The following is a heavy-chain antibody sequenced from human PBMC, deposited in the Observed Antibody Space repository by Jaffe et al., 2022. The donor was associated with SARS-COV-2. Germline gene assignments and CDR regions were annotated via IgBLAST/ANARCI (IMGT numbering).Heavy chain of an antibody. D-gene: IGHD1-26*01. J-gene: IGHJ4*02. Sequence: QVQLVESGGGVVQPGRSLRLSCAASGFTFSGYGMHWVRQAPGKGLEWVAVISYDVGQYHYADSVKGRFTISRDNSKNTLYLQMNSLRVDDTALYYCARDFSEVGALDYWGQGTLVTVSS. CDR2: ISYDVGQY. CDR3: ARDFSEVGALDY. CDR1: GFTFSGYG. V-gene: IGHV3-30*04.